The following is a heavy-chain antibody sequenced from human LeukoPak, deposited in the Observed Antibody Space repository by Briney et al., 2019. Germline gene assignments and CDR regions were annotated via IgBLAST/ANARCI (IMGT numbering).Heavy chain of an antibody. CDR3: ARDLSIAVAGTAFDI. J-gene: IGHJ3*02. CDR2: ITSSSTYI. Sequence: GGSLRLSCAASGFTFSNYNMNWVRQAPGKGLEWVSSITSSSTYIYYADSVKGRFTISRDNSKNTLYLQMNSLRAEDTAVYYCARDLSIAVAGTAFDIWGQGTMVTVSS. V-gene: IGHV3-21*01. D-gene: IGHD6-19*01. CDR1: GFTFSNYN.